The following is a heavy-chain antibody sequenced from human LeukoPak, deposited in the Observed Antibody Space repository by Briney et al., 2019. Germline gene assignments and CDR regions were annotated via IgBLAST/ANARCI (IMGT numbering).Heavy chain of an antibody. CDR1: GGSFSGYY. CDR2: INHSGST. V-gene: IGHV4-34*01. Sequence: PSETLSLTCAVYGGSFSGYYWSWIRQPPGKGLEWIGEINHSGSTNYNPSLKSRVTISVDTSKNQLSLKLSSVTAADTAVYYCAKIIRYQLLFRIDPWGQGTLVTVSS. CDR3: AKIIRYQLLFRIDP. J-gene: IGHJ5*02. D-gene: IGHD2-2*01.